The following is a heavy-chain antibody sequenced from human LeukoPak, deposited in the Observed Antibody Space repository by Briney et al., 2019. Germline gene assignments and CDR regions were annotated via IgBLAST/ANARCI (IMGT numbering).Heavy chain of an antibody. J-gene: IGHJ6*03. CDR1: GFTFSSYS. Sequence: GGSLRLSCAASGFTFSSYSMNWVRQAPGKGLEWVSSISSSSSYIYYADSVKGRFTISRDNAKNSLYLQMNSLRAEDTAVYYCARDYSEYYYYYYMDVWGNGTTVTVSS. D-gene: IGHD2-15*01. CDR2: ISSSSSYI. CDR3: ARDYSEYYYYYYMDV. V-gene: IGHV3-21*01.